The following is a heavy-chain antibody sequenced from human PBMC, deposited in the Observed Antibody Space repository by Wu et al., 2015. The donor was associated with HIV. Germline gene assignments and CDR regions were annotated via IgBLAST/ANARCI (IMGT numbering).Heavy chain of an antibody. CDR3: ARDPGTPNYFDP. J-gene: IGHJ5*02. V-gene: IGHV1-2*02. D-gene: IGHD1-14*01. CDR2: INPSSGDT. CDR1: GFTFTDFF. Sequence: QVQLVQSGAEVKKPGASVKVSCKASGFTFTDFFLHWVRQAPAQGLEWMGWINPSSGDTNYAQKFQGRVTMTRDTSINTAYIELRRLRYDDTAIFFCARDPGTPNYFDPWGQGTLVTVSS.